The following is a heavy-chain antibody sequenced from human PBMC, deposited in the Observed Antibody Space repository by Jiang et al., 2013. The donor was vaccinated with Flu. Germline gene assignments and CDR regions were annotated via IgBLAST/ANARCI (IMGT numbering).Heavy chain of an antibody. Sequence: NHSGSTNYNPSLKSRVTISVDTSKNQFSLKLSSVTAADTAVYYCARIVRVKLAGSLQNGYFDLWGRGTLVTVSS. CDR3: ARIVRVKLAGSLQNGYFDL. CDR2: NHSGST. D-gene: IGHD6-13*01. V-gene: IGHV4-34*01. J-gene: IGHJ2*01.